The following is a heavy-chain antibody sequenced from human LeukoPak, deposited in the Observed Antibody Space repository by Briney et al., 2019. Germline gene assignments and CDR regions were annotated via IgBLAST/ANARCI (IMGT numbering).Heavy chain of an antibody. D-gene: IGHD2-21*01. J-gene: IGHJ6*02. CDR2: ISSSSSYI. CDR1: GFTFSSYS. V-gene: IGHV3-21*01. CDR3: ARDHAYCGGDCYPYGMDV. Sequence: PGGSLRLSCAASGFTFSSYSMNWVRQAPGKGLEWVSSISSSSSYIYYADSVKGRFTISRDNAKNSLYLQMNSLRAEDTAVYYCARDHAYCGGDCYPYGMDVWGQGTTVTVSS.